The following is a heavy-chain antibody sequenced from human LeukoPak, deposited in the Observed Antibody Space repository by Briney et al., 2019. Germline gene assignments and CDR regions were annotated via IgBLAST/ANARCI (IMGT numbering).Heavy chain of an antibody. J-gene: IGHJ4*02. D-gene: IGHD2-15*01. Sequence: SETLSLTCTVSGGSISRSSSYWGWIRHPPGKGLEWIGSIYYSGNTYYNPSLKSRVNISVDTSKNQFSLKLSSVTAADTAVYYCARGSQSLGYCSGGSCRAKIFDYWGQGTLVTVSS. V-gene: IGHV4-39*01. CDR2: IYYSGNT. CDR3: ARGSQSLGYCSGGSCRAKIFDY. CDR1: GGSISRSSSY.